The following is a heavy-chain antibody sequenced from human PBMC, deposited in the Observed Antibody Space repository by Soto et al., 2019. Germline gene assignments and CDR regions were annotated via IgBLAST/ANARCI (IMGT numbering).Heavy chain of an antibody. J-gene: IGHJ4*02. D-gene: IGHD1-20*01. Sequence: EVQLVASGGGLVQPGGSLRLSCAASGFTFSTYWMTWFRQAPGKGLEWVANIKPDGSEKYYVDSVKGRFTISRDNANSSLYLQMNSLRAEDTAVYYCAIRYTDYWGQGTLVTVSS. CDR2: IKPDGSEK. V-gene: IGHV3-7*01. CDR3: AIRYTDY. CDR1: GFTFSTYW.